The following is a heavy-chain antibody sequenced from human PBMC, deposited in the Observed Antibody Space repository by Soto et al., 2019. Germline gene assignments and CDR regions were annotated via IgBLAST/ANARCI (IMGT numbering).Heavy chain of an antibody. Sequence: GGSLRLSCAASGFTFDTFAMSWVRQTPQRGLEWVSAISASGTGTLYTDSVKGRFTISRDDSINTVYLQMTSLRAEDSASYYCAKTAQCGSTSCYRGWFDPWGQGTLVTVSS. CDR2: ISASGTGT. CDR3: AKTAQCGSTSCYRGWFDP. D-gene: IGHD2-2*02. CDR1: GFTFDTFA. V-gene: IGHV3-23*01. J-gene: IGHJ5*02.